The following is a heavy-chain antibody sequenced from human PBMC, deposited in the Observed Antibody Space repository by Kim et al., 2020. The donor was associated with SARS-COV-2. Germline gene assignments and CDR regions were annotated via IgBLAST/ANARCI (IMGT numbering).Heavy chain of an antibody. CDR3: ARTYYGFDY. CDR2: IYHSGNT. Sequence: SETLSLTCAVYDGSFSDYFWSWIRQPPGEGLEWIAEIYHSGNTNYNPSLKSRVTISVDTSKKQISLKVFSVTAADTAVYYCARTYYGFDYWGQGTLVTVSS. V-gene: IGHV4-34*01. CDR1: DGSFSDYF. J-gene: IGHJ4*02. D-gene: IGHD3-22*01.